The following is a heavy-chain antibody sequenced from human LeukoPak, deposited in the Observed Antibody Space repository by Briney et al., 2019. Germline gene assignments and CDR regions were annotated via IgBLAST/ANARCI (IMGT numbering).Heavy chain of an antibody. CDR1: GGSFSGYY. V-gene: IGHV4-34*01. D-gene: IGHD3-3*01. CDR3: ARDHLANLASRLFDP. J-gene: IGHJ5*02. Sequence: PSETLSLTCAVYGGSFSGYYWSWIRQPPGKGLEWIGSVHHSGRTYYNPSLKSRVTISVDTSKNQFSLKLNSVTAADTAVYYCARDHLANLASRLFDPWGQGSLVTVSS. CDR2: VHHSGRT.